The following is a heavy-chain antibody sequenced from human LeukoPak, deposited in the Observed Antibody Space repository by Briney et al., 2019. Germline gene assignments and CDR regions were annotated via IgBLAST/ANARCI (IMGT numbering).Heavy chain of an antibody. Sequence: ASQTLSLTCAVSGGSISSGGYSWSWIRQPPGKGLEWIGYIYHSGSTYYNPSLKSRVTISVDRSKNQFSLKLSSVTAADTAVYYCARGAFRHPRGSATYFDYWGQGTLVTVSS. CDR3: ARGAFRHPRGSATYFDY. CDR1: GGSISSGGYS. V-gene: IGHV4-30-2*01. J-gene: IGHJ4*02. CDR2: IYHSGST. D-gene: IGHD3-10*01.